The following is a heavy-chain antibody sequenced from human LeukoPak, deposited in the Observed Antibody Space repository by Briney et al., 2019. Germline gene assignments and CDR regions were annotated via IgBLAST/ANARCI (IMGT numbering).Heavy chain of an antibody. V-gene: IGHV3-15*01. J-gene: IGHJ4*02. CDR1: ESASSNAC. Sequence: GGSLRLSCAASESASSNACMSWGRQGPGKGLEWVGRIKSKTDGGTRDFAAPVKGRFISSRDDSRNTVFLEVNSLTTEYTGVYFCDAGYGNSDIDFWGQGTLVTVSS. CDR3: DAGYGNSDIDF. CDR2: IKSKTDGGTR. D-gene: IGHD5-18*01.